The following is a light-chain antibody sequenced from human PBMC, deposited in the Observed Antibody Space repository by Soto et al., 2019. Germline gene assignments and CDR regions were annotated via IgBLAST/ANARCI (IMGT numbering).Light chain of an antibody. CDR2: GAS. V-gene: IGKV3-15*01. CDR3: QQYNNWPPIT. Sequence: KVMKKSPSPLSVSPGERATLSCKVSQSVSSNLAWYQQKPGQAPRLLIYGASTRATGIPARFSGSGAGTEFTLTISSLQSEDFAVYYCQQYNNWPPITFGQGTKVDIK. CDR1: QSVSSN. J-gene: IGKJ1*01.